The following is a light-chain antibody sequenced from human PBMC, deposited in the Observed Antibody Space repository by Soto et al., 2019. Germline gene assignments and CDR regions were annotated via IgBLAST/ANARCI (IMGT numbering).Light chain of an antibody. Sequence: DIQMTQSPSSLSASVGDRVTITCRASQGISNYLAWYQQKPGEVPKLLIYAASTLQSGVPSRFSGSGSGTDFTLTFSTLQPEDVATYYCQNYNSAPSFGGGTKVDIK. CDR3: QNYNSAPS. J-gene: IGKJ4*01. V-gene: IGKV1-27*01. CDR2: AAS. CDR1: QGISNY.